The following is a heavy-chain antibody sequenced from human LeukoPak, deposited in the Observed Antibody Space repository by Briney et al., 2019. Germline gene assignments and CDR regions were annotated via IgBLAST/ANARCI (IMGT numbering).Heavy chain of an antibody. D-gene: IGHD3/OR15-3a*01. CDR2: ISAYNGNT. CDR1: GYTFTSFG. J-gene: IGHJ4*02. CDR3: ARDLGVDTSMIFFDY. Sequence: GASVKVSCKASGYTFTSFGISWVRQAPGQGLEWMGWISAYNGNTNSVQKFQGRVTMTTDISTNTAYMELRSLRSDDTAVYYCARDLGVDTSMIFFDYWGQGTVVTVSS. V-gene: IGHV1-18*01.